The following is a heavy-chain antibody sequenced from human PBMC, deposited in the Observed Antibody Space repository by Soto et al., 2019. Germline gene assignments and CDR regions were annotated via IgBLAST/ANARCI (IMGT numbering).Heavy chain of an antibody. Sequence: GGSLRLSCAAPGFTFSDYYMSWIRQAPGKGLEWVSYISSSSSYTNYADSVKGRFTISRDNARNSLYLQMNSLRAEDTAVYYCAGEDIVVVPAFYYYGMDVWGQGTTVTVSS. CDR1: GFTFSDYY. V-gene: IGHV3-11*06. CDR2: ISSSSSYT. J-gene: IGHJ6*02. D-gene: IGHD2-2*01. CDR3: AGEDIVVVPAFYYYGMDV.